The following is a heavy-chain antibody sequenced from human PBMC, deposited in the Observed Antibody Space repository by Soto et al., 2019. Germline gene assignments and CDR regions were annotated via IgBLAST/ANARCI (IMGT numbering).Heavy chain of an antibody. Sequence: SETLSLTCAVYGGSFSGYYWSWIRQPPGKGLEWIGEINHSGSTNYNPSLKSRVTISVDTSKNQFSLKLSSVTAADTAVYYCARGRRWKLPPPFDYWGQGTLVTVSS. CDR3: ARGRRWKLPPPFDY. V-gene: IGHV4-34*01. CDR1: GGSFSGYY. J-gene: IGHJ4*02. D-gene: IGHD4-17*01. CDR2: INHSGST.